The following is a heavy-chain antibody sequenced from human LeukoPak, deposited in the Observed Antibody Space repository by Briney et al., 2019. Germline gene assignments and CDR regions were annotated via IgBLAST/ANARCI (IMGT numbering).Heavy chain of an antibody. CDR2: ISSSSSYI. D-gene: IGHD3-22*01. CDR3: ARGDSSGYSVSGKFDY. CDR1: GFTFSSYS. Sequence: GGSLRLSCAASGFTFSSYSMNWVRQAPGKGLEWVSSISSSSSYIYYADSVKGRFTISRDNAKNSLFLHMNSLRAEDTAVYYCARGDSSGYSVSGKFDYWGQGTLVTVSS. J-gene: IGHJ4*02. V-gene: IGHV3-21*01.